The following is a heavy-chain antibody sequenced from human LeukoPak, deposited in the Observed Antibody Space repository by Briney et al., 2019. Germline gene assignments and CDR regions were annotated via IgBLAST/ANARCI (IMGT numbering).Heavy chain of an antibody. J-gene: IGHJ4*02. D-gene: IGHD2-2*01. CDR3: AKEGSSYYFDY. CDR1: GFTFSSYG. V-gene: IGHV3-30*02. CDR2: IRYDGTNQ. Sequence: GGSLRLSCAASGFTFSSYGMHWVRQAPGKGLEWVAFIRYDGTNQYYADSVKGRFTISRDNSKNTLYLQMNSLRDEDTAVYYCAKEGSSYYFDYWGQGILVSVSS.